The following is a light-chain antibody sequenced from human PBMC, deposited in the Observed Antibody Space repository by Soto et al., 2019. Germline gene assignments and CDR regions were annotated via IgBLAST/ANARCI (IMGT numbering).Light chain of an antibody. V-gene: IGKV1-5*01. CDR1: QRISSW. Sequence: DIQMPTSHSSIYSFVDEALPITCRARQRISSWLAWYQQKPGKAPKFLIYDGSTLESGVPARFSGSGSGTEFTLTISSLQPDDFGTYFCQQYDSYPWTFGQ. CDR2: DGS. J-gene: IGKJ1*01. CDR3: QQYDSYPWT.